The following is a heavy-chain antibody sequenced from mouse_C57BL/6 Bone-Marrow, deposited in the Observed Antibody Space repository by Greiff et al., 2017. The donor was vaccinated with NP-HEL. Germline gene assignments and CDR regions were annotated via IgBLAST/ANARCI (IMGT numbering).Heavy chain of an antibody. CDR3: VRSSTVVAEGYFDV. V-gene: IGHV10-3*01. J-gene: IGHJ1*03. Sequence: EVQGVESGGGLVQPKGSLKLSCAASGFTFNTYAMHWVRQAPGKGLEWVARIRSKSSNYATYYADSVKDRFTISRDDSQSMLYLQMNNLKTEDTAMYYCVRSSTVVAEGYFDVWGTGTTVTVSS. CDR1: GFTFNTYA. D-gene: IGHD1-1*01. CDR2: IRSKSSNYAT.